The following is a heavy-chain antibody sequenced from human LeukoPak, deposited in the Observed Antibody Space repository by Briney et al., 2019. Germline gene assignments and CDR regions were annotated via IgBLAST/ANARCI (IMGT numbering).Heavy chain of an antibody. V-gene: IGHV1-8*01. CDR3: ARVGIQLWRTDAFDI. J-gene: IGHJ3*02. CDR1: GYTSTSYD. D-gene: IGHD5-18*01. CDR2: MNPNSGNT. Sequence: ASVKVSCKASGYTSTSYDINWVRQATGQGLEWMGWMNPNSGNTGYAQKFQGRVTMTRNTSISTAYMELSSLRSEDTAVYYCARVGIQLWRTDAFDIWGQGTMVTVSS.